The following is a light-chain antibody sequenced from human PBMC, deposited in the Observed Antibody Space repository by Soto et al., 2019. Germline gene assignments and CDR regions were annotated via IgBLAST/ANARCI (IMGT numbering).Light chain of an antibody. CDR3: QQCTSWPT. CDR1: QSVTRY. Sequence: EIVLTQSPATLSLSPGERATLSCRAGQSVTRYLAWYQHKPGQAPRLLVYDASKRATGIPARFSGSGFGTDFTLTISSLEPEDFAVYYCQQCTSWPTFGGGTKVEI. J-gene: IGKJ4*01. CDR2: DAS. V-gene: IGKV3-11*01.